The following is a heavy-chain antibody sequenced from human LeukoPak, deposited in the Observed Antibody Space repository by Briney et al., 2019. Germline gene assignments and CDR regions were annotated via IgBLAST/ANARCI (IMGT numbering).Heavy chain of an antibody. V-gene: IGHV3-23*01. Sequence: PGGSLRLSCAASGFTFSSYAMSWVRQAPGKGLEWVSAISGSGGSTYYADSVKGRFTISRDNSKNTLYLQMNSLRAEDTAVYYCAKDAYYYGSGSSYYFDYWGPGTLVTVSS. D-gene: IGHD3-10*01. J-gene: IGHJ4*02. CDR1: GFTFSSYA. CDR3: AKDAYYYGSGSSYYFDY. CDR2: ISGSGGST.